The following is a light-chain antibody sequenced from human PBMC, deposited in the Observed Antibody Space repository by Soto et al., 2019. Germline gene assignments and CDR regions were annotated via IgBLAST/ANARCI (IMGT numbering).Light chain of an antibody. CDR2: GAS. CDR1: QPVSSN. V-gene: IGKV3-15*01. J-gene: IGKJ4*01. Sequence: EIVMTQSPATLSVSPGERATLSCRASQPVSSNLAWYQQKPGQAPRLLIYGASTRATGIPVRFSGSGSGTEFTLTISSLQSEDFAVYYCQQYNNWPLTFGGGTKVAIK. CDR3: QQYNNWPLT.